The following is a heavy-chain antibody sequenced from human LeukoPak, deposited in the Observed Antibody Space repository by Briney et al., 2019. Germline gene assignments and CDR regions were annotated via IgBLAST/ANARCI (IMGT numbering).Heavy chain of an antibody. V-gene: IGHV1-18*01. D-gene: IGHD6-19*01. J-gene: IGHJ4*02. CDR1: GYTFTSYG. CDR3: ARDKGLYSSGWYGGY. Sequence: SVQISCYASGYTFTSYGISWVRQAPGQGLGWFGWISAYNGNTNYAQKLQGRVTMTTDTSTSTAYMALRSLRSDDTAVYYCARDKGLYSSGWYGGYWGQGTLVTVSS. CDR2: ISAYNGNT.